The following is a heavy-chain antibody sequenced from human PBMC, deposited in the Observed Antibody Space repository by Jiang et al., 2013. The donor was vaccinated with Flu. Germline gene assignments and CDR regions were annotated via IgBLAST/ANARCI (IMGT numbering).Heavy chain of an antibody. V-gene: IGHV3-48*02. CDR1: GFTFSSYS. D-gene: IGHD3-16*01. J-gene: IGHJ4*02. CDR3: ARDSGYDYVWGSPYYFDY. Sequence: VQLVESGGGLVQPGGSLRLSCAASGFTFSSYSMNWVRQAPGKGLEWVSYISSSSSTIYYADSVKGRFTISRDNAKNSLYLQMNSLRDEDTAVYYCARDSGYDYVWGSPYYFDYWGQGTLVTVSS. CDR2: ISSSSSTI.